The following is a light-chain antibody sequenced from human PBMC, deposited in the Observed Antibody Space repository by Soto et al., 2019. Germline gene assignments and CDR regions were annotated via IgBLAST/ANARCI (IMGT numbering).Light chain of an antibody. V-gene: IGKV3-20*01. Sequence: EIVLTQSPGTLSLSPGERATFSCRASQSVSSSYIAWYQQKRGQAPRRLIYGASIRATGIPARFSGGGSGTDFTLTISRLEPEDFAVYYCQQYNNWRTFGQGTKVDIK. CDR3: QQYNNWRT. CDR2: GAS. CDR1: QSVSSSY. J-gene: IGKJ1*01.